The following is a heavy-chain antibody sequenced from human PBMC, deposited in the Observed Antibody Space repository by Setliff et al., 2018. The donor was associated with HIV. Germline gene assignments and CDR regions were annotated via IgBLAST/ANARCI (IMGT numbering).Heavy chain of an antibody. CDR2: INHGGST. Sequence: PSETLSLTCAVYGGSLSGHYWSWIRQPPGKGLEWIGEINHGGSTSYNPSLSSRLTISVDTSKNQVSLRLSSVTAADTGVYYCARHRDPPGTSWIFYYYYMDLWGGGTTVTVSS. J-gene: IGHJ6*03. CDR3: ARHRDPPGTSWIFYYYYMDL. D-gene: IGHD2-2*01. V-gene: IGHV4-34*01. CDR1: GGSLSGHY.